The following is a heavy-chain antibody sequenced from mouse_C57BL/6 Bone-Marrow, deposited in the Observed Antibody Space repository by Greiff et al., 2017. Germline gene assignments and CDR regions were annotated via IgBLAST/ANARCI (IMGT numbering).Heavy chain of an antibody. Sequence: VQLQQPGAELVKPGASVKMSCKASGYTFTSYWITWVKQRPGQGLEWIGDIYPGSGSTNYNEKFKSKATLTVDTSPSTAYMQLSSLTSEDPAVYYCARPYYSNYWYFDVWGTGTTVTVSS. CDR3: ARPYYSNYWYFDV. J-gene: IGHJ1*03. CDR2: IYPGSGST. D-gene: IGHD2-5*01. V-gene: IGHV1-55*01. CDR1: GYTFTSYW.